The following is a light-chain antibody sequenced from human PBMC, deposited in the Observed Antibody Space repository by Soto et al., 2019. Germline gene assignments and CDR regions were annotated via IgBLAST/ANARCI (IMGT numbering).Light chain of an antibody. J-gene: IGKJ1*01. Sequence: EIVLTQAPGTLSLSPVDRPTLSCRASQSISSSYLAWYQQKPGQAPRLLIYGASSRATGIPDRFSGSGSGTDFTLTISRLEPEDFAVYYCQQYGRSPWTFGQGTKVDIK. CDR3: QQYGRSPWT. CDR1: QSISSSY. V-gene: IGKV3-20*01. CDR2: GAS.